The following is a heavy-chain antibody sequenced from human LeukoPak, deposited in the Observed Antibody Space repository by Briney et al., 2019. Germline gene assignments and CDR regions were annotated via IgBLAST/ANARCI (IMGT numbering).Heavy chain of an antibody. CDR3: ARERSWFGELQYYYYYMDV. V-gene: IGHV4-31*03. CDR1: GGSITSGGYY. Sequence: SETLSLTCTVSGGSITSGGYYWSWIRQHPGKGLEWIGYIYYSGSTYYNPSLKSRVTISVDTSKNQFSLKLSSVTAADTAVYYCARERSWFGELQYYYYYMDVWGKGTTVTVSS. D-gene: IGHD3-10*01. J-gene: IGHJ6*03. CDR2: IYYSGST.